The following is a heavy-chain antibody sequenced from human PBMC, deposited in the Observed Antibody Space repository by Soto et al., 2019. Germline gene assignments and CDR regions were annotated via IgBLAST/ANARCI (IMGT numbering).Heavy chain of an antibody. V-gene: IGHV4-34*01. D-gene: IGHD2-15*01. J-gene: IGHJ6*02. CDR3: ARATGYCSGGSCYFTGPTGGLYYYYGMDV. CDR1: GGSYSGYY. CDR2: INHSGST. Sequence: PSATLSLTCAVYGGSYSGYYWSWIRQPPGAGLEWIGEINHSGSTNYNPSLKSRVTISVDTSKNQFSLKLSSVTAADTAVYYCARATGYCSGGSCYFTGPTGGLYYYYGMDVWGQGTTVS.